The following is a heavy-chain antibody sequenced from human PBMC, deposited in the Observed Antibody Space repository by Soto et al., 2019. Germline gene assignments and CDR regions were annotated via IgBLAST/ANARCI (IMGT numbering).Heavy chain of an antibody. CDR1: GFNFNSYT. CDR2: ISSSGYI. V-gene: IGHV3-21*01. CDR3: ARDCSGGSCYPGMDV. Sequence: EVQLVESGGGLVKPGGSLRLSCAASGFNFNSYTINWVRQAPGKRLEWLSSISSSGYIFSTDSVRGRFTISRDTAKNSVYLQINSLRAEDTAVYFCARDCSGGSCYPGMDVWGQGTTVTVSS. J-gene: IGHJ6*02. D-gene: IGHD2-15*01.